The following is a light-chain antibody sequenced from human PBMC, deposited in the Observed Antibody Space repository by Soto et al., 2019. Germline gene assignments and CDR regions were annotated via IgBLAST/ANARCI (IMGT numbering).Light chain of an antibody. V-gene: IGLV1-44*01. CDR1: SPNIGSNT. J-gene: IGLJ1*01. Sequence: QLVLTQPPSASETPGQRVTISCSGSSPNIGSNTVSWYQQLPGTAPKLLIYSTDQRPSGVPDRFSGSKSGTSASLAISGLQSEDEADYYCAAWDDRLNGFYVFGTGTKLTVL. CDR2: STD. CDR3: AAWDDRLNGFYV.